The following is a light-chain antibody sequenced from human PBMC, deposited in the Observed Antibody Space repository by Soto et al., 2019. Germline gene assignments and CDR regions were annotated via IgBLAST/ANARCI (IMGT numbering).Light chain of an antibody. Sequence: SVLPQPPSASGTPGQRVTLSCSGSSSNIGSNTVNWYQQLPGTAPKLLIYSNNQRPSGVPDRFSGSKSGTSASLAISGLQSEDEADYYCAAWDDSLNGYVVFGGGTQLTVL. J-gene: IGLJ2*01. V-gene: IGLV1-44*01. CDR2: SNN. CDR3: AAWDDSLNGYVV. CDR1: SSNIGSNT.